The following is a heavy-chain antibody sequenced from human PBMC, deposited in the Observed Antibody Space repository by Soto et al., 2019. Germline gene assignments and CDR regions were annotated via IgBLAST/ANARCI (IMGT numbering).Heavy chain of an antibody. D-gene: IGHD3-3*01. CDR1: GGSISSGGYY. CDR2: IYYSGST. CDR3: ARESGKIFGVVYDAFDI. J-gene: IGHJ3*02. V-gene: IGHV4-31*03. Sequence: TLSLTCTVSGGSISSGGYYWSWIRQHPGKGLEWIGYIYYSGSTYYNPSLKSRVTISVDASKNQFSLKLSSVTAADTAVYYCARESGKIFGVVYDAFDIWGQGTMVTVSS.